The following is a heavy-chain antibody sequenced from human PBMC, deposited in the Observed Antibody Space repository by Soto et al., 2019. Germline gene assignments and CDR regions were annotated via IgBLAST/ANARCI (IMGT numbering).Heavy chain of an antibody. D-gene: IGHD3-9*01. Sequence: GGSLRLSCAASGFTFSSYGMHWVRQAPGKGLEWVAVISYDGSNKYYADSVKGRFTISRDNSKNTLYLQMNSLRAEDTAVYYCAKDWGPYYDIIYYMDVWGKGTTVTVSS. CDR1: GFTFSSYG. V-gene: IGHV3-30*18. CDR3: AKDWGPYYDIIYYMDV. J-gene: IGHJ6*03. CDR2: ISYDGSNK.